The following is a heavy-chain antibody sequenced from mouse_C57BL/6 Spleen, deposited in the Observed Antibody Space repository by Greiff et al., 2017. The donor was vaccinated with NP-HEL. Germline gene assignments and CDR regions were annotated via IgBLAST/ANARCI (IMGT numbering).Heavy chain of an antibody. CDR2: IYPGDGDT. J-gene: IGHJ4*01. V-gene: IGHV1-82*01. CDR3: AMVGTTVVAAYYAMDY. CDR1: GYAFSSSW. Sequence: VQLQQSGPELVKPGASVKISCKASGYAFSSSWMNWVKQRPGKGLGWIGRIYPGDGDTNYNGKFKGKATLTADKSSSTAYMQLSSLTSEDSAFYFCAMVGTTVVAAYYAMDYWGQGTSVTVAS. D-gene: IGHD1-1*01.